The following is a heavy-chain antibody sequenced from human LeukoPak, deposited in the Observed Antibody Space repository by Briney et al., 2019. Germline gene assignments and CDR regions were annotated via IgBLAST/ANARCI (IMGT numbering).Heavy chain of an antibody. V-gene: IGHV3-48*03. Sequence: GGSLRLSCAASGFTFSSYEMNWVRQAPGKGLEWASYISSSGSTIYYADSVKGRFTISRHNAKNSLYLQMNSLRAEDTAVYYCAREGYYGSGSYSSYYYGMDVWGQGNTVTVSS. J-gene: IGHJ6*02. CDR3: AREGYYGSGSYSSYYYGMDV. CDR2: ISSSGSTI. CDR1: GFTFSSYE. D-gene: IGHD3-10*01.